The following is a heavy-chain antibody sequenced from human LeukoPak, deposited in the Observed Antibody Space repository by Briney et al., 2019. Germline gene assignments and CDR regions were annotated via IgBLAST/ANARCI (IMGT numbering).Heavy chain of an antibody. CDR3: SAPVTYYDILTGSYFFDY. V-gene: IGHV3-15*01. CDR1: GFTFSNAW. J-gene: IGHJ4*02. D-gene: IGHD3-9*01. Sequence: GGSLRLSRAASGFTFSNAWMSWVRQAPGKGLEWVGRIKSKTDGGTTDYAATVKGRFTISRDDSKDTLYLQMNRLKTEDPAVYYCSAPVTYYDILTGSYFFDYWRQGTVVTVSS. CDR2: IKSKTDGGTT.